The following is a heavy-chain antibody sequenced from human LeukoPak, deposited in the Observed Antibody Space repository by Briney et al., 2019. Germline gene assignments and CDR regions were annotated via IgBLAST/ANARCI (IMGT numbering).Heavy chain of an antibody. CDR2: IKSKTDGGTT. V-gene: IGHV3-15*01. Sequence: KSGGSLRLSCAASGFTFSSYWMSWVRQAPGKGLGWVGRIKSKTDGGTTDYAAPVKGRFTISRDDSKNTLYLQMNSLKTEDTAVYYCTTSPNVDIVATTLGHDYWGQGTLVTVSS. D-gene: IGHD5-12*01. J-gene: IGHJ4*02. CDR1: GFTFSSYW. CDR3: TTSPNVDIVATTLGHDY.